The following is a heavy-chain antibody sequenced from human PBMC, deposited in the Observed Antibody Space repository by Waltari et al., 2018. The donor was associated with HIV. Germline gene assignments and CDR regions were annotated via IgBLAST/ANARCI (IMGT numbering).Heavy chain of an antibody. J-gene: IGHJ5*02. CDR1: GFTFSTYS. D-gene: IGHD2-15*01. CDR3: ARDSNKYCSGGSCSRFDP. CDR2: ISSSSRDK. V-gene: IGHV3-21*01. Sequence: EVQLVESGGGLVKRGGSLRLSCAASGFTFSTYSMNWVRQAPGKGREWVSSISSSSRDKYYADSVKGRITISRDNAKNSLYLQMNSLRAEDTAVYYCARDSNKYCSGGSCSRFDPWGQGTLVTVSS.